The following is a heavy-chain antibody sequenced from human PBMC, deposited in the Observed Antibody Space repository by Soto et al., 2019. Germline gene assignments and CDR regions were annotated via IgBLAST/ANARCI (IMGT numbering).Heavy chain of an antibody. CDR2: IYYSGST. CDR1: GGSISSYY. J-gene: IGHJ4*02. D-gene: IGHD4-17*01. V-gene: IGHV4-59*01. CDR3: ARVYGDYLDY. Sequence: QVQLQESGPGLVKPSETLSLTCTVSGGSISSYYWSWIRQPPGKGLEWIGYIYYSGSTNYNPSLKTRVDISVDASKTHLSLKLRSVTAAYTAVYYCARVYGDYLDYWGQGKLVTVSS.